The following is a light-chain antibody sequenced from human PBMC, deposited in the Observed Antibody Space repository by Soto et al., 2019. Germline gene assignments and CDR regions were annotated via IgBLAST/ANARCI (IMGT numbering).Light chain of an antibody. Sequence: QSALTQPASVSGSPGQSITISCTGTSSDVGSYNLVSWYQQHPGKAPKLMIYEGSKRTSGVSNRLSCSKSGNTASLTIAGLQAEDEADYYCCSYAGSSTFRVVFGGGTKLTDL. V-gene: IGLV2-23*03. J-gene: IGLJ2*01. CDR3: CSYAGSSTFRVV. CDR1: SSDVGSYNL. CDR2: EGS.